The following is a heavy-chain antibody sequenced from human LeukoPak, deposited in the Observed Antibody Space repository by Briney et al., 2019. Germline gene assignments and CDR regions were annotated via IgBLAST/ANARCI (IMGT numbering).Heavy chain of an antibody. Sequence: ASVKVSCKASGGTFSSYTISWVRQAPGQGLEWMGRIIPILGIANYAQKFQGRVTITADKSTSTAYMELSSLRSEDMAVYYCARDLDSSGYYSLFQHWGQGTLVTVSS. CDR3: ARDLDSSGYYSLFQH. CDR2: IIPILGIA. CDR1: GGTFSSYT. V-gene: IGHV1-69*04. J-gene: IGHJ1*01. D-gene: IGHD3-22*01.